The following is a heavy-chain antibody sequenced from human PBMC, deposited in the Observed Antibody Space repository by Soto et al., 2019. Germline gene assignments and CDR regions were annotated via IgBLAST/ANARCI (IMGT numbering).Heavy chain of an antibody. CDR3: AREAAYCVWFHGGLFDL. CDR2: ISGSGDTI. D-gene: IGHD2-15*01. Sequence: GGSPGLSCEASGFTFGSFQMNWVRQAPGRGLEWISHISGSGDTIYYADSVKGRFTISRDNAKDSLALHMNSLRAEDTGVYFCAREAAYCVWFHGGLFDLCGQGTQVTVSS. V-gene: IGHV3-48*03. CDR1: GFTFGSFQ. J-gene: IGHJ4*02.